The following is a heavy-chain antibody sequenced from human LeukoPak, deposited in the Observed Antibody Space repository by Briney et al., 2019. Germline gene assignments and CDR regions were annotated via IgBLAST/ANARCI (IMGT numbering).Heavy chain of an antibody. CDR3: ARDWPPRSSAMAPMLDY. CDR2: INSDGSST. V-gene: IGHV3-74*01. Sequence: GGSPRLSCAASGFTFSSYWMHWVRQAPGKGLVWVSRINSDGSSTRYADSVKGRFTISRDNAKNTLYLQMNSLRAEDTAVYYCARDWPPRSSAMAPMLDYWGQGTLVTVSS. CDR1: GFTFSSYW. D-gene: IGHD5-18*01. J-gene: IGHJ4*02.